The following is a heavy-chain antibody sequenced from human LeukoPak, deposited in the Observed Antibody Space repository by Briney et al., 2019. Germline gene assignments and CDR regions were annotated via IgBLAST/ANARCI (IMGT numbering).Heavy chain of an antibody. CDR3: AKMKGHPLLKDYIDV. CDR2: ISSSGDNK. Sequence: GGSLRLSCAASGFTFSGFSMSWVRRPPGRGLEWVTGISSSGDNKLYADSVKDRLTISRDNSKNTLYLEMNSLRAEDTAIYYRAKMKGHPLLKDYIDVWGQGTTVTVSS. CDR1: GFTFSGFS. J-gene: IGHJ6*01. V-gene: IGHV3-23*01. D-gene: IGHD4-11*01.